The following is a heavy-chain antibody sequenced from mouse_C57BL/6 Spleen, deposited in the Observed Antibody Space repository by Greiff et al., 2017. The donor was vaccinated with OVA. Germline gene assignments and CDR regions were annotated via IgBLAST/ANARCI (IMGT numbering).Heavy chain of an antibody. CDR2: ISSGSSTI. CDR3: ARQEGRYFDY. CDR1: GFTFSDYG. J-gene: IGHJ2*01. V-gene: IGHV5-17*01. Sequence: EVKLMESGGGLVKPGGSLKLSCAASGFTFSDYGMHWVRQAPEKGLEWVAYISSGSSTIYYADTVKGRFTISRDNAKNTLFLQMTSLRSEDTAMYYCARQEGRYFDYWGQGTTLTVSS.